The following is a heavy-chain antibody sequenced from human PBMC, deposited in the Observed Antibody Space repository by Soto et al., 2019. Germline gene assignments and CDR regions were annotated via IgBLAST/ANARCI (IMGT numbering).Heavy chain of an antibody. J-gene: IGHJ6*02. CDR1: GYSFTSYW. D-gene: IGHD3-16*01. V-gene: IGHV5-51*01. Sequence: GESLKISCKGSGYSFTSYWIGWVRQMPGKGLEWMGIIYPGDSDTRYSPSFQGQVTISADKSISTAYLQWSSLRASDTAMYYCASGVTADAPYYYYTMDVWGQGTTVTVSS. CDR3: ASGVTADAPYYYYTMDV. CDR2: IYPGDSDT.